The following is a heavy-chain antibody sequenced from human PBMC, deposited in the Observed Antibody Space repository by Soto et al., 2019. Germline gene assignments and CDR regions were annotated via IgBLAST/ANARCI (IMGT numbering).Heavy chain of an antibody. D-gene: IGHD6-6*01. CDR3: ARERPDGARLDP. CDR2: IYHSGST. Sequence: QVQLQESGPGLVKPSQTLSLTCTASGGSISSGDDYWSWIRQPPGKGLEWIGYIYHSGSTYYNPSLKSRVTISVNTSKNQFSRKLSSVTAAETAVYYCARERPDGARLDPWGQGTMVTVSS. J-gene: IGHJ5*02. CDR1: GGSISSGDDY. V-gene: IGHV4-30-4*01.